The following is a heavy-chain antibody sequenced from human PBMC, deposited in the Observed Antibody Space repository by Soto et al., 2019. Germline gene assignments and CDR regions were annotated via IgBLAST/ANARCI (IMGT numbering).Heavy chain of an antibody. CDR2: IYYSGST. V-gene: IGHV4-59*01. J-gene: IGHJ5*02. CDR1: GGSISSYY. D-gene: IGHD6-6*01. CDR3: ARSLYSSSSPWFDP. Sequence: PSETLSLTCTVSGGSISSYYWSWIRQPPGKGLEWIGYIYYSGSTNYNPSPKSRVTISVDTSKNQFSLKLSSVTAADTAVYYCARSLYSSSSPWFDPWGQGTLVTVSS.